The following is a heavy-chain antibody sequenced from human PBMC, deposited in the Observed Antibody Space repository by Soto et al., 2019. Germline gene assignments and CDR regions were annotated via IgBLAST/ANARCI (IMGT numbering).Heavy chain of an antibody. J-gene: IGHJ6*02. CDR2: IIPRFGTT. Sequence: QVQLVQSGAEVKKPGSSVKVPCKASGGTFSRYGISWVRQAPGQGLEWMGGIIPRFGTTNYAQKFQGRVTITADESTTTAYMELSSLRSEDTAVYYCARLDSRGWYVSMDVWGHGTTVIVSS. CDR1: GGTFSRYG. V-gene: IGHV1-69*01. CDR3: ARLDSRGWYVSMDV. D-gene: IGHD6-19*01.